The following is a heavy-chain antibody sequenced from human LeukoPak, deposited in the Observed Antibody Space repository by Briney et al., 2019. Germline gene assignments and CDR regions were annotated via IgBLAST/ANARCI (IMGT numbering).Heavy chain of an antibody. D-gene: IGHD6-13*01. Sequence: GGSLRLSCAASGFTFSSYGMHWVRQAPGKGLEWVAVISYDGSNKYYADSVKGRFTISRDKAKNTLDQQMNSLRAEDTAVYYCAKGGAAAGYYYYYYMDVWGKGTTVTVSS. V-gene: IGHV3-30*18. CDR2: ISYDGSNK. CDR1: GFTFSSYG. CDR3: AKGGAAAGYYYYYYMDV. J-gene: IGHJ6*03.